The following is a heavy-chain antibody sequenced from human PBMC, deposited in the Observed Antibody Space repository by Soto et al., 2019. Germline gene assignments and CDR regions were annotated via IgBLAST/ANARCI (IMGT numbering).Heavy chain of an antibody. J-gene: IGHJ5*02. V-gene: IGHV4-38-2*02. Sequence: NPSGTLSLTCVVSSYSISSGFFWAWIRQPRGKGLEWVGSIYHTDDTHYNPSLRSQVSMSVDTSKNHFSLRLTYLTAADTAVYFCARDTNSLDLWGQGILVTVSS. CDR3: ARDTNSLDL. CDR2: IYHTDDT. D-gene: IGHD2-8*01. CDR1: SYSISSGFF.